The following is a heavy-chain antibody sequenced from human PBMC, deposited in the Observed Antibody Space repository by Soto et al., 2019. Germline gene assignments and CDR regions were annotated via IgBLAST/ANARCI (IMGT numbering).Heavy chain of an antibody. CDR3: ARDFERSAIGP. V-gene: IGHV4-31*03. D-gene: IGHD3-9*01. CDR1: GDSISSGANY. CDR2: IAYSGDT. Sequence: SETLSLTCTVSGDSISSGANYWSWIRQPPGKGLEWIGYIAYSGDTYYNPSLRSRVTISADRSENKFSLTLKSVTAADTAVYFCARDFERSAIGPWGQGTSVTVSS. J-gene: IGHJ5*02.